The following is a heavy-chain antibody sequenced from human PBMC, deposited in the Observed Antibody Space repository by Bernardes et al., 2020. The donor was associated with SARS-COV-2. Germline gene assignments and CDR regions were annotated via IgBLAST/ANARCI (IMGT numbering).Heavy chain of an antibody. J-gene: IGHJ6*02. D-gene: IGHD3-3*01. CDR2: IYYSGST. CDR3: ARAKTGTIFAMVNDYGMDV. V-gene: IGHV4-39*01. CDR1: GGSISSSSYY. Sequence: SETLSLTCTVSGGSISSSSYYWGWIRQPPGKGLEWIGSIYYSGSTYYNPSLKSRVTISVDTSKNQFSLKLSSVTAADPAAYYCARAKTGTIFAMVNDYGMDVWGQGTTVTVSS.